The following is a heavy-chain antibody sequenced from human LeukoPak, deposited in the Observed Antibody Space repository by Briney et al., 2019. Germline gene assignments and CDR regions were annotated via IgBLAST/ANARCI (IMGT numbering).Heavy chain of an antibody. J-gene: IGHJ4*02. V-gene: IGHV5-51*01. CDR3: ARLGHRLEHLAIYY. D-gene: IGHD6-25*01. CDR2: IYPGDADT. CDR1: GYIFTSYW. Sequence: GESLKISCKGAGYIFTSYWIGWVRQMPGEGLEGMGIIYPGDADTRYSPSFQGRVTISADKSISTAYLQWSSLRASDTAMYYCARLGHRLEHLAIYYWPQGPLVPVPS.